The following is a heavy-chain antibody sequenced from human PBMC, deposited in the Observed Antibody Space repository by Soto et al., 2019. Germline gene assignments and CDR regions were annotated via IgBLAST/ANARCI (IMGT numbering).Heavy chain of an antibody. Sequence: EVQLVATGGGLIQPGGSLRLSCAASGFTVSSNYMSWVRQAPGKGLEWVSVIYSGGSTYYADSVKGRFTISRDNSKNTLYLQMNSLRAEDTAVYYCASYSYGLYYFDYWGQGTLVTVSS. V-gene: IGHV3-53*02. J-gene: IGHJ4*02. CDR3: ASYSYGLYYFDY. D-gene: IGHD5-18*01. CDR1: GFTVSSNY. CDR2: IYSGGST.